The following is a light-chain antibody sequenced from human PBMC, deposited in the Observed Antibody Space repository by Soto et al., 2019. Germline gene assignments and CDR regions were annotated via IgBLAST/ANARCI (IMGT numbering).Light chain of an antibody. CDR3: HQYGSSSRT. V-gene: IGKV1-5*03. J-gene: IGKJ1*01. CDR2: LAS. Sequence: DIQMTQSPSTLSAFVGDRVIITCRASQSISTSLAWYQQKPWKAPKLLIYLASYLESGVPARFSCCEYATDFTLSISSLQPEDFATYYCHQYGSSSRTFGQGTKVEIK. CDR1: QSISTS.